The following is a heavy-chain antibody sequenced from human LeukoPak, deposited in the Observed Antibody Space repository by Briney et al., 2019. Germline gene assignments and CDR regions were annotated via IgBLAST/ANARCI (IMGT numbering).Heavy chain of an antibody. CDR1: GFTFSDYY. J-gene: IGHJ4*02. CDR2: ISSSASSI. D-gene: IGHD3-10*01. V-gene: IGHV3-11*01. Sequence: GGSPRLSCAASGFTFSDYYMSWIRQAPGKGLEWVSYISSSASSIYYADSVKGRFTISRDNVKNSLYLQMNSLRAEDTAVYYCARDWGVGRRDYWGQGTLVTVSS. CDR3: ARDWGVGRRDY.